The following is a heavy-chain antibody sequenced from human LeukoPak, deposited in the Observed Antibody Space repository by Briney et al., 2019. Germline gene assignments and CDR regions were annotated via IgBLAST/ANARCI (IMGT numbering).Heavy chain of an antibody. D-gene: IGHD2-15*01. CDR2: IYCSGST. Sequence: PSETLSLTCTVSGGSISSYYWSWIRQPPGKGLEWIGYIYCSGSTNYNPSLKSRVTISVDTSKNQFSLKLSSVTAADTAVYYCARVGDCSGGSCYSPSGYFQHWGQGTLVTVSS. V-gene: IGHV4-59*01. CDR3: ARVGDCSGGSCYSPSGYFQH. CDR1: GGSISSYY. J-gene: IGHJ1*01.